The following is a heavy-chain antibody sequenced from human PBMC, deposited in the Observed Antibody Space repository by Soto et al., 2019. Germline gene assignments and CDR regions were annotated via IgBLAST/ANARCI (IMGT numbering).Heavy chain of an antibody. Sequence: EVQLVESGGGLVQPGGSQRLSCATSGFNFGSHWMSWVRQAPGKGLEWVANIKEDGSREYYVDSVKGRFTISRDTAKNSVYLQMSSLRVEDTAVYYCARDASATGTAWYYFDFWGQGTPVTVS. J-gene: IGHJ4*02. CDR3: ARDASATGTAWYYFDF. CDR2: IKEDGSRE. D-gene: IGHD6-19*01. CDR1: GFNFGSHW. V-gene: IGHV3-7*01.